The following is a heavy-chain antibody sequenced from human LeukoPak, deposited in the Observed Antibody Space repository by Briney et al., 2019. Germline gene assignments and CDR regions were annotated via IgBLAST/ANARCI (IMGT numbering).Heavy chain of an antibody. CDR1: GFTFSSYW. CDR2: INWNGGST. CDR3: ARSVVVAAELDY. J-gene: IGHJ4*02. Sequence: PGGSLRLSCAASGFTFSSYWMSWVRQAPGKGLEWVSGINWNGGSTGYADSVKGRFTISRDNAKNSLYLQMNSLRAEDTALYYCARSVVVAAELDYWGQGTLVTVSS. V-gene: IGHV3-20*04. D-gene: IGHD2-15*01.